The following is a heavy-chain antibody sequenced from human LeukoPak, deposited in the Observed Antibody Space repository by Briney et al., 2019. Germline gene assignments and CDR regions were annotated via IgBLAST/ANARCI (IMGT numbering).Heavy chain of an antibody. CDR1: GYSFINYW. V-gene: IGHV5-51*01. CDR2: IYPDDSDT. D-gene: IGHD2-2*01. Sequence: GESLKISCKGSGYSFINYWIGWVRQLPGKGLEWMGIIYPDDSDTRYSPSFQGQVTISADKSISTAYLQWSSLKASDTAMYYCARHVVPAATIPNDVFDIWGQGTMVTVSS. CDR3: ARHVVPAATIPNDVFDI. J-gene: IGHJ3*02.